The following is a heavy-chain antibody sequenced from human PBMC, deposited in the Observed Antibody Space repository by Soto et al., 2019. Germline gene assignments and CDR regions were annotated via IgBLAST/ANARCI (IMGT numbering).Heavy chain of an antibody. Sequence: GGSLRLSCVASGFTFGTYAIHWVRLAPGKGLQWVALISYEGSNTYYADSAKGRFTVSRDNSKNTLYLQMNSLRPEDTGVYYCARVTPGNNLYYFYGLDVWGQGTSVTVSS. CDR3: ARVTPGNNLYYFYGLDV. J-gene: IGHJ6*02. V-gene: IGHV3-30-3*01. D-gene: IGHD1-1*01. CDR2: ISYEGSNT. CDR1: GFTFGTYA.